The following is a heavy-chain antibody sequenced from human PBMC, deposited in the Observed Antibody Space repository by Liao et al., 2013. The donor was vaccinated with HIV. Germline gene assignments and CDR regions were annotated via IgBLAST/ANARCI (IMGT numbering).Heavy chain of an antibody. CDR3: ARTAYYDSSGYHAGYYMNV. CDR1: GGSISSYY. V-gene: IGHV4-59*12. D-gene: IGHD3-22*01. CDR2: IYYRGST. Sequence: QVQLQESGPGLVKPSETLSLSCSVSGGSISSYYWSWLRQPPGKGLEWIGYIYYRGSTNYNPSLKRRVSLSVDTSKNQFSLKMTSMTAADTAVYYCARTAYYDSSGYHAGYYMNVWGKGTTVTVSS. J-gene: IGHJ6*03.